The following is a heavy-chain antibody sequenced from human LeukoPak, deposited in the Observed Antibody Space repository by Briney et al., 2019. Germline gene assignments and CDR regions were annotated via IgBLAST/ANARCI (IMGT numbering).Heavy chain of an antibody. CDR1: GFTFRTYT. CDR2: INTGGGT. D-gene: IGHD3-10*01. J-gene: IGHJ4*02. Sequence: GRSLRLSCAASGFTFRTYTLTWVRQAPGNGTEWVSAINTGGGTNYPDSVKGRFTVSRDNSKNALYLQMNSLRAEDTAVYYCARVRGTIGGYFDNWGQGTLVTVSS. V-gene: IGHV3-23*01. CDR3: ARVRGTIGGYFDN.